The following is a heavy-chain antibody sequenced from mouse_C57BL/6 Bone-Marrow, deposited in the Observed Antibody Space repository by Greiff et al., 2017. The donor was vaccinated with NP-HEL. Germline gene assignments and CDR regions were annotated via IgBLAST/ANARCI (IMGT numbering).Heavy chain of an antibody. J-gene: IGHJ4*01. Sequence: VKLVESGPGLVQPSQSLSLTCTVSGFSLTSYGVHWVRQSPGKGLEWLGVIWSGGSTDYNAAFISRLSISKDNSKIQVFFKMNSLQADDTAIYYCAGYDYGCYYAMDYWGQGTSVTVSS. CDR2: IWSGGST. D-gene: IGHD2-4*01. V-gene: IGHV2-2*01. CDR3: AGYDYGCYYAMDY. CDR1: GFSLTSYG.